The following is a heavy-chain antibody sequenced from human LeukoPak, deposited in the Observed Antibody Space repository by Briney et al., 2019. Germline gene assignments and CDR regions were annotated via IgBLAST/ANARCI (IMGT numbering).Heavy chain of an antibody. CDR3: AKGGQRWLQFFDY. CDR1: GFTFSSYW. J-gene: IGHJ4*02. V-gene: IGHV3-74*01. Sequence: GGSLRLSCAASGFTFSSYWMHWVRQAPRKGLVWVSRINSDGSSTSYADSVKGRFTISRDNSKNTLYLQMNSLRAEDTAVYYCAKGGQRWLQFFDYWGQGTLVTVSS. D-gene: IGHD5-24*01. CDR2: INSDGSST.